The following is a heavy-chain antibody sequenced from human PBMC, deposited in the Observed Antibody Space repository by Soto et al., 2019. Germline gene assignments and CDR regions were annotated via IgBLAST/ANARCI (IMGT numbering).Heavy chain of an antibody. Sequence: SSETLSLTCTVSGGSISSGGYYWSWIRQHPGKGLEWIGYIYYSGSTYYNPSLKSRVTISVDTSKNQFSLRLSSVTAADTAVYYCARVVEYYYGMEVWGQGTTVTVSS. D-gene: IGHD1-26*01. CDR2: IYYSGST. CDR3: ARVVEYYYGMEV. J-gene: IGHJ6*02. CDR1: GGSISSGGYY. V-gene: IGHV4-31*03.